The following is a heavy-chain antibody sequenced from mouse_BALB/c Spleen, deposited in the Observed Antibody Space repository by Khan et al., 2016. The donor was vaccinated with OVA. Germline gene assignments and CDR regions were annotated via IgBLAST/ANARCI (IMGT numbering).Heavy chain of an antibody. J-gene: IGHJ4*01. CDR2: INTYTGEP. CDR1: GYTFTNNG. CDR3: ARVEYSGTMDY. V-gene: IGHV9-3-1*01. Sequence: QVQLQQSGPELKKPGETVKISCRASGYTFTNNGMNWVKQAPGKGLKWMGWINTYTGEPTYADDFKGRFAFSLETSASTAFLQINNLKNEDTATYFCARVEYSGTMDYWGQGTSVTVSS.